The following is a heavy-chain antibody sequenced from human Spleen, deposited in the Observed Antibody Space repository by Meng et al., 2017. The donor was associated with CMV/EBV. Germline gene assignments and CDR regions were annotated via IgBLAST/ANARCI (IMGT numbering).Heavy chain of an antibody. Sequence: GSISSGGYYWSWIRQHPGKGLEWIGYIYYSGSTYYNPSLKSRVTISVDTSKNQFSLKLSSVTAADTAGYYCARACSSTSCSWWFDPWGQGTLVTVSS. CDR3: ARACSSTSCSWWFDP. CDR1: GSISSGGYY. CDR2: IYYSGST. D-gene: IGHD2-2*01. V-gene: IGHV4-31*02. J-gene: IGHJ5*02.